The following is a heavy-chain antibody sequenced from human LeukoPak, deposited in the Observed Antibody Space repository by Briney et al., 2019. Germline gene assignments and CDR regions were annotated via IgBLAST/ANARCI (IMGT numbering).Heavy chain of an antibody. Sequence: SETLSLTFTVSGGSISSSSYYWGWIRHPPGKELEWLGSIYYSGSTYYNPSPKRRVTISEHTSKNQFSLKLSSVTAADTAVYYCASLRGGYYDSSGYLDYWGQGTLVTVSS. J-gene: IGHJ4*02. CDR1: GGSISSSSYY. D-gene: IGHD3-22*01. CDR2: IYYSGST. CDR3: ASLRGGYYDSSGYLDY. V-gene: IGHV4-39*01.